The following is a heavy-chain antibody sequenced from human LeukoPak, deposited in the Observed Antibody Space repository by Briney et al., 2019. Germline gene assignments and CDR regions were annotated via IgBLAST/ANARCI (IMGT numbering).Heavy chain of an antibody. CDR3: ARRNDGTSRRWVDP. J-gene: IGHJ5*02. CDR2: MNPNSGNT. CDR1: GYTFTSYD. D-gene: IGHD1-1*01. Sequence: ASVKLSCKASGYTFTSYDINWVRQATGQGLEWMGWMNPNSGNTDYSHNFQGRFTITRNTSINTAYMQLSSLRSEDTAVYYCARRNDGTSRRWVDPWGQGTLVTVSS. V-gene: IGHV1-8*01.